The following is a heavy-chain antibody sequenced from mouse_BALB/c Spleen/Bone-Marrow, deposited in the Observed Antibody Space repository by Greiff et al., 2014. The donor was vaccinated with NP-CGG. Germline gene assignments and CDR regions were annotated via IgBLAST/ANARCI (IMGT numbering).Heavy chain of an antibody. D-gene: IGHD1-1*01. CDR2: IWAGGST. Sequence: VQLQQSGPGLVAPSQSLSITCTVSGFSLTNHGVHWVRQPPGKGLEWLGLIWAGGSTNYNSALMSRLSISKDNSKSQVFLKMNSLQTDDTAMYYCARKDYGSRGGYFDVWGAGTTVTVSS. CDR3: ARKDYGSRGGYFDV. CDR1: GFSLTNHG. J-gene: IGHJ1*01. V-gene: IGHV2-9*02.